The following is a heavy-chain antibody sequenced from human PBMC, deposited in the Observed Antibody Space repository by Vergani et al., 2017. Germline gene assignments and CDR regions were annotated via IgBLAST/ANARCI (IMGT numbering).Heavy chain of an antibody. V-gene: IGHV3-30-3*01. J-gene: IGHJ6*03. D-gene: IGHD2-2*01. CDR3: ARESVVVVPAAMVGSYYYYYMDV. CDR1: GFTFGDHG. Sequence: QVQLVESGGGVVQPGRSLRLSCAASGFTFGDHGIHWVRRAPGKGLEWVALISYDGTNKYYTNSVRGRFTISRDNSKSTLFLQMNSLRAEDTAVYYCARESVVVVPAAMVGSYYYYYMDVWGKGP. CDR2: ISYDGTNK.